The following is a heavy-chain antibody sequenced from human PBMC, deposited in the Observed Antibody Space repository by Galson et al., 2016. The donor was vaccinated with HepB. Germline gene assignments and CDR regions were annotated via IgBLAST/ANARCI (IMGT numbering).Heavy chain of an antibody. CDR2: ISRGSAYI. V-gene: IGHV3-21*01. Sequence: SLRLSCAASGFTFSSCNLNWVRQAPGKGLEWVSSISRGSAYIYYADSVKGRFTISRDNAKNSLYLQMHSLRAEDTAVYYCARPRDNYGHAFDIWGPGTLVTVSS. D-gene: IGHD3-10*01. CDR1: GFTFSSCN. J-gene: IGHJ3*02. CDR3: ARPRDNYGHAFDI.